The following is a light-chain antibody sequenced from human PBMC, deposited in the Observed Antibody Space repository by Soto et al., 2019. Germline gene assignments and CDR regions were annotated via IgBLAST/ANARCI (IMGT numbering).Light chain of an antibody. CDR2: SNN. CDR3: SSWDDSLSGVV. CDR1: SFNIGSNY. V-gene: IGLV1-47*02. J-gene: IGLJ2*01. Sequence: QSVLTQPPSASGTPGQRVTISCSGSSFNIGSNYVYWYQQLPGTAPKLLIYSNNQRPSGVPDRFSGSKSGTSASLAISGLRSEDEADYYSSSWDDSLSGVVFGGGTKLTVL.